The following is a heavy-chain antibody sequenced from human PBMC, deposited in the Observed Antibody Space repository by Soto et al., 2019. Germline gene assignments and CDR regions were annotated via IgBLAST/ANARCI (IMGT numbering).Heavy chain of an antibody. CDR3: ARGSYYYGSGSYRIHNWFDP. CDR1: GYTFTGYY. J-gene: IGHJ5*02. D-gene: IGHD3-10*01. CDR2: INPNSGNT. V-gene: IGHV1-8*02. Sequence: ASVKVSCKASGYTFTGYYMHWVRQAPGQGLEWMGWINPNSGNTGYAQKFQGRVTMTRNTSISTAYMELSSLRSEDTAVYYCARGSYYYGSGSYRIHNWFDPWGQGTLVTVSS.